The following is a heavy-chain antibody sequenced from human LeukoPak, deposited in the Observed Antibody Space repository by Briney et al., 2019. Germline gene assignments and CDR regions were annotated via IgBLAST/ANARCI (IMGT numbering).Heavy chain of an antibody. CDR2: IYYSGST. CDR1: GGSISSYY. Sequence: SETLSLTCTVSGGSISSYYWSWIRQPPGKGLEWIGYIYYSGSTNYNPSLKSRVTISVDTSKNQFSLKLSSVTAADTAVYYCASRRIAAKAAFDVWGQGTMVTVSS. CDR3: ASRRIAAKAAFDV. J-gene: IGHJ3*01. D-gene: IGHD6-6*01. V-gene: IGHV4-59*01.